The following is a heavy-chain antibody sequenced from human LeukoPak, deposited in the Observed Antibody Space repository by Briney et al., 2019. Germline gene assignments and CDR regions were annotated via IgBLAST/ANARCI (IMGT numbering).Heavy chain of an antibody. D-gene: IGHD3-9*01. CDR3: ASRRHYDILTGYYTPFDY. J-gene: IGHJ4*02. Sequence: SGTLSLTCAVSGGSISSSNWWSWVRQPPGKGLEWIGEIYHSGSTNYNPSLKSRVTISVDKSKNQFSLNLSSVTAADTAVYYCASRRHYDILTGYYTPFDYWGQGTLVTVSS. CDR1: GGSISSSNW. V-gene: IGHV4-4*02. CDR2: IYHSGST.